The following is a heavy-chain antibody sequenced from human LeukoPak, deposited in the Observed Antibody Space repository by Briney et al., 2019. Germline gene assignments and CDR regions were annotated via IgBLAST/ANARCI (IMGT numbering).Heavy chain of an antibody. D-gene: IGHD6-6*01. CDR2: MNPNSGNT. J-gene: IGHJ4*02. V-gene: IGHV1-8*01. Sequence: ASVKVSCKASGYTFTSYDINWVRQATGQGLEWMGWMNPNSGNTGYAQKFQGRVTMTRNTSISTAYMELSSLRSEDTAVYYCARGFKYSSSFAYWGQGTLVTVSS. CDR3: ARGFKYSSSFAY. CDR1: GYTFTSYD.